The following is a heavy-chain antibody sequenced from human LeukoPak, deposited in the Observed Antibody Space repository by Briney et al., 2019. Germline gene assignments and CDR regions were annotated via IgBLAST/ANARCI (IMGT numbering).Heavy chain of an antibody. J-gene: IGHJ4*02. CDR1: GFTFSSYG. CDR3: AKEEDYYDSSGPPPRVDFDY. CDR2: IRYDGSNK. V-gene: IGHV3-30*02. D-gene: IGHD3-22*01. Sequence: QPGGSLRLSCAASGFTFSSYGMHWVRQAPGKGLEWVAFIRYDGSNKYYADSVKGRFTISRDNSKNTLYLQMNSLRAEDTAVYYCAKEEDYYDSSGPPPRVDFDYWGQGTLVTVSP.